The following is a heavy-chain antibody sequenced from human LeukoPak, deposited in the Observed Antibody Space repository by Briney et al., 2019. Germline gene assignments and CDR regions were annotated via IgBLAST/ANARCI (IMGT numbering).Heavy chain of an antibody. CDR2: ISWNSGSI. CDR1: GFTFDDYA. V-gene: IGHV3-9*01. CDR3: AKASGDLPAATAEFDY. Sequence: TGGSLRLSCAASGFTFDDYAMHWVRQAPGKGLEWVSGISWNSGSIGYADSVKGRFTISRDNAKNSLYLQMNSLRAEDTALYYCAKASGDLPAATAEFDYWGQGTLVTVSS. J-gene: IGHJ4*02. D-gene: IGHD2-2*01.